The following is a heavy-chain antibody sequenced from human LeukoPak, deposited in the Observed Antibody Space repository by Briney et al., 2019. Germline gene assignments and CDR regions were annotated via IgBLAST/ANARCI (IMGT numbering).Heavy chain of an antibody. D-gene: IGHD6-6*01. CDR1: GYTFTSYG. Sequence: ASVKVSCKASGYTFTSYGISWVRQAPGQGLEWMGWISAYNGNTNYAQKLQGRVTMTTDTSTSTAYMELRSLRSDDTAVYYCARGDSSIAARPPSNDYYYYMDVWGKGTTVTVSS. CDR2: ISAYNGNT. J-gene: IGHJ6*03. V-gene: IGHV1-18*01. CDR3: ARGDSSIAARPPSNDYYYYMDV.